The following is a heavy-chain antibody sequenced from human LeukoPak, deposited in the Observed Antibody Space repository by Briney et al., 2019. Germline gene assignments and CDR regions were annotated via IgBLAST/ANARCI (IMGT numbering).Heavy chain of an antibody. D-gene: IGHD6-13*01. CDR1: GGSISSGDYY. V-gene: IGHV4-30-4*08. CDR3: ARLAGPYSTSRAKYYFDY. J-gene: IGHJ4*02. CDR2: IYYSGST. Sequence: SETLSLTCTVSGGSISSGDYYWSWIRQPPGKGLEWIGYIYYSGSTYYNPSLKSRVTISVDTSKNQFSLKLSSVTAADTAVYYCARLAGPYSTSRAKYYFDYWGQGTLVTVSS.